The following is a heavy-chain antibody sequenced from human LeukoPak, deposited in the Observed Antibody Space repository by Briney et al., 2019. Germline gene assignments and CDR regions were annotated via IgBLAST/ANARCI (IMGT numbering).Heavy chain of an antibody. Sequence: GSLRLSCAASGFTFSSYWMSWVRQAPGKGLEWVSAISGSGGSTYYADSVKGRFTISRDNSKNTLYLQMNSLRAEDTAVYYCAKTGATYYDSSGDDYWGQGTLVTVSS. J-gene: IGHJ4*02. CDR2: ISGSGGST. D-gene: IGHD3-22*01. V-gene: IGHV3-23*01. CDR3: AKTGATYYDSSGDDY. CDR1: GFTFSSYW.